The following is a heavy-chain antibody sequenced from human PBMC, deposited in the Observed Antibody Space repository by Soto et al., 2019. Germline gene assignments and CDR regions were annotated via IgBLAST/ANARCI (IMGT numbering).Heavy chain of an antibody. Sequence: PGGSLRLCFAASGFTFSSYSMHWVRQAPGKGLEWVSIISYDGITKYYAYSVKGRFTISRDNSKNTLYLQMNSLRAEDTAVYYSARDFNDDSFPFGYWGQGTLVTVSS. CDR3: ARDFNDDSFPFGY. V-gene: IGHV3-30-3*01. J-gene: IGHJ4*02. CDR1: GFTFSSYS. D-gene: IGHD4-4*01. CDR2: ISYDGITK.